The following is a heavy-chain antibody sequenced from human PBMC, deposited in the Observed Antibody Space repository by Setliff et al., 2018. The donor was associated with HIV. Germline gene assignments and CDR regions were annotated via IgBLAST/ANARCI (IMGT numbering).Heavy chain of an antibody. CDR2: IRHDGSNK. CDR3: ASEAWTSYRSSSGYYYYYMDV. Sequence: PGGSLRLSCAASGFIFSHYAMHWVRQAPGKGLEWVAHIRHDGSNKYYADSVKGRFTVSRDNSKNTLYLQMNSLRAEDTAVYYCASEAWTSYRSSSGYYYYYMDVWGKGTTVTVSS. D-gene: IGHD6-6*01. V-gene: IGHV3-30*02. CDR1: GFIFSHYA. J-gene: IGHJ6*03.